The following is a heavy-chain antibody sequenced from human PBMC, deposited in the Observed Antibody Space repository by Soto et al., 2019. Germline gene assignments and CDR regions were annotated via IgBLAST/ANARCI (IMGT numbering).Heavy chain of an antibody. CDR3: VCGGNFFIY. CDR1: GFTFSTYW. Sequence: EVQLVESGGGLVQPGGSLRLSCAASGFTFSTYWMTWVRHPPGKGLEWVANMDQDGSETYYVDSVRGRFTVSRDNAKNSLYVQMNSLRVEDTAVYYCVCGGNFFIYWGQGTLVTVSP. CDR2: MDQDGSET. D-gene: IGHD3-16*01. J-gene: IGHJ4*02. V-gene: IGHV3-7*01.